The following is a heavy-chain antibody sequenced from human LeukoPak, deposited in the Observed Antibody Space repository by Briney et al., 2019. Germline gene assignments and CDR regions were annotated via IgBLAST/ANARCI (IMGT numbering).Heavy chain of an antibody. V-gene: IGHV5-51*01. CDR2: IYPGDSDT. Sequence: GESLQISCXGSGYSFTSYWIGWVRQMPGKGLEWMGIIYPGDSDTRYSPSFPGQVTISADKSISTAYLQWSSLKASDTAMYYCVLGYCSGGSCYQFDYWGQGTLVTVSS. D-gene: IGHD2-15*01. J-gene: IGHJ4*02. CDR1: GYSFTSYW. CDR3: VLGYCSGGSCYQFDY.